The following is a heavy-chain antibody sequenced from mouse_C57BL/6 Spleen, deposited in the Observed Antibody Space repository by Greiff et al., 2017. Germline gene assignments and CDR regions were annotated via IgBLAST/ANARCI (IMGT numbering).Heavy chain of an antibody. Sequence: EVQLQQSGAELVRPGASVKLSCTASGFNIKDYYMHWVKQRPEQGLEWIGRIDPEDGDTEYAPKFQGKATLTADTSSNTAYLQRSSLTSEDTAFYDCTAGFITTPWYFDVWGTGTTVTVSS. J-gene: IGHJ1*03. D-gene: IGHD1-1*01. V-gene: IGHV14-1*01. CDR1: GFNIKDYY. CDR2: IDPEDGDT. CDR3: TAGFITTPWYFDV.